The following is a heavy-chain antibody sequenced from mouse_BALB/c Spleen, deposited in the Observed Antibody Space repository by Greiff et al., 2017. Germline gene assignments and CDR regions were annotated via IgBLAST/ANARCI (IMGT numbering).Heavy chain of an antibody. J-gene: IGHJ3*01. Sequence: EVKLVESGGGLVQPGGSRKLSCAASGFTFSSFGMHWVRQAPEKGLEWVAYISSGSSTIYYADTVKGRFTISRDNPKNTLFLQMTSLRSEDTAMYYCAREGAYDGAWFAYWGQGTLVTVSA. D-gene: IGHD2-3*01. V-gene: IGHV5-17*02. CDR2: ISSGSSTI. CDR3: AREGAYDGAWFAY. CDR1: GFTFSSFG.